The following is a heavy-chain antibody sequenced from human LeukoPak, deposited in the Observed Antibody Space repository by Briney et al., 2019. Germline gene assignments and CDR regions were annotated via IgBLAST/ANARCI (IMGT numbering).Heavy chain of an antibody. J-gene: IGHJ4*02. V-gene: IGHV4-39*01. D-gene: IGHD6-6*01. CDR2: IYYSGST. CDR1: GGSISSSTYY. Sequence: SETLSLTCSVSGGSISSSTYYWAWIRQPPGKGLEWIGSIYYSGSTYYNPSLKSRVTISIDTSKNQFSLKLNSVTAADTAVYYCAKIAARPTVNAASDYWGLGTLVTVSS. CDR3: AKIAARPTVNAASDY.